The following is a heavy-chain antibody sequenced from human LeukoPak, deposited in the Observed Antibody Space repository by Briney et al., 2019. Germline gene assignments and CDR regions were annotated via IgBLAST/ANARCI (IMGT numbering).Heavy chain of an antibody. CDR1: GNSIRSYY. J-gene: IGHJ4*02. Sequence: SETLSLTCTVSGNSIRSYYWSWIRQPPGQGLEWIGYIYYSGSTKYNPSLKSRVTISVDTSKNQFSLKLSSVTAADTAVYYCARHSSTEGYYFDYWGQGTLVTVSS. CDR3: ARHSSTEGYYFDY. D-gene: IGHD2-21*02. CDR2: IYYSGST. V-gene: IGHV4-59*08.